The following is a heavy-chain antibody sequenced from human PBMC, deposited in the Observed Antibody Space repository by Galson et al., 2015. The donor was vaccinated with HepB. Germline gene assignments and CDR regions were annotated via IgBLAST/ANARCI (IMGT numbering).Heavy chain of an antibody. CDR3: AKGSMIVVSTDF. Sequence: SLRLSCAASGFTFSSYGMHWVRQAPGKGLEWVAFIRYNGNLEYYTDSVKGRFTIFRDNSKNTLYLQMNSLRVEDTAVYYCAKGSMIVVSTDFWGQGTLVTVSS. CDR1: GFTFSSYG. V-gene: IGHV3-30*02. D-gene: IGHD3-22*01. J-gene: IGHJ4*02. CDR2: IRYNGNLE.